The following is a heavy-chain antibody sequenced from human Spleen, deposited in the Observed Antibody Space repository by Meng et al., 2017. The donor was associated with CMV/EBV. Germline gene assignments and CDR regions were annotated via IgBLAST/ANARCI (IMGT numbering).Heavy chain of an antibody. J-gene: IGHJ4*02. V-gene: IGHV3-30*02. Sequence: LSLTCAASGFSLSSYGIHWVRQVPGKGLEWVSFIPSDGSNEHYADSVKGRFTISRDNSKNTVWLQMNRLRADDTAVYYCAMFRGVTTPLDYWGQGTLVTVSS. CDR2: IPSDGSNE. CDR1: GFSLSSYG. CDR3: AMFRGVTTPLDY. D-gene: IGHD3-10*01.